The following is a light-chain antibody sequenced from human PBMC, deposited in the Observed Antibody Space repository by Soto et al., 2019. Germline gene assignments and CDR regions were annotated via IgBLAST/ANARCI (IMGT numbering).Light chain of an antibody. CDR3: QQSYSTPYT. CDR2: KAS. CDR1: QSISSW. Sequence: GARFPLSCRASQSISSWLAWYQQKPGKAPKLLIYKASSLESGVPSRFSGGGSGTDFTLITSSLQPEDFATYSCQQSYSTPYTFGQGTKVDIK. V-gene: IGKV1-5*03. J-gene: IGKJ2*01.